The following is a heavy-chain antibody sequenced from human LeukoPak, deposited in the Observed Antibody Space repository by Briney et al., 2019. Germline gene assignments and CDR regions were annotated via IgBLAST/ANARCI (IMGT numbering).Heavy chain of an antibody. V-gene: IGHV1-2*06. J-gene: IGHJ5*02. Sequence: ASVKVSCKASGYTFTAYYIHWVRQAPGQGLEWMGRINPNSGDTNYAQKFQGSVTLTRDTSINTAYMELSRLRSDDTAVYYCAKLGIGSTTRALFDPWGQGTLVTVSS. CDR2: INPNSGDT. D-gene: IGHD1-26*01. CDR3: AKLGIGSTTRALFDP. CDR1: GYTFTAYY.